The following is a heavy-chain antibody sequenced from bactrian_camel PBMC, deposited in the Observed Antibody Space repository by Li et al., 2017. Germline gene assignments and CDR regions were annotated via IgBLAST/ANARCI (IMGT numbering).Heavy chain of an antibody. J-gene: IGHJ6*01. D-gene: IGHD1*01. Sequence: HVQLVESGGGLAQPGGSLRLSCAASGFTFSSVGMTWVRQAPGKGLEWVSTINRGGGTTYYADSVKGRFTASRDNAKNTVYLQLTSLKTDDSAMYYCAKDWMNLGDFAYWGQGTQVTVS. CDR2: INRGGGTT. V-gene: IGHV3S1*01. CDR1: GFTFSSVG. CDR3: AKDWMNLGDFAY.